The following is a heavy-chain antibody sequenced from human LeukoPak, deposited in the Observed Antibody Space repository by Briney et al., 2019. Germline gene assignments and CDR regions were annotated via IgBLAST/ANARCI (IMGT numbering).Heavy chain of an antibody. D-gene: IGHD6-19*01. CDR3: ARLIAVAGISSYYYYYMDV. CDR1: GFTFSSHG. J-gene: IGHJ6*03. V-gene: IGHV3-23*01. CDR2: ISGSGDIT. Sequence: GGSLRLSCAASGFTFSSHGMNWVRQAPGKGLEWISGISGSGDITWYADSVKGRFTVSRDNSKSTLYLQMNSLRGEDTAVYYCARLIAVAGISSYYYYYMDVWGKGATVTVSS.